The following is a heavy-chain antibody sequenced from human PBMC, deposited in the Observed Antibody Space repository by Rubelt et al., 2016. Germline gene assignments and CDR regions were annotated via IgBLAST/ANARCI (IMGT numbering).Heavy chain of an antibody. CDR3: AKGLKSDSSGWPS. V-gene: IGHV3-48*01. CDR2: ISGSGTTI. J-gene: IGHJ4*02. CDR1: GFTFTTYS. D-gene: IGHD6-19*01. Sequence: LVQPGGSLRLSCAASGFTFTTYSMNWVRQAPGKGLEWISYISGSGTTIYYADSVKGRFTISRDNAKNTLYLQMNSLRAEDTAVYYCAKGLKSDSSGWPSWGQGTLVTVSS.